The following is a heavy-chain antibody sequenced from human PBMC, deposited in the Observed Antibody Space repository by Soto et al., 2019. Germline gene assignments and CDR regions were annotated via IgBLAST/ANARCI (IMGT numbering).Heavy chain of an antibody. V-gene: IGHV3-30*18. Sequence: GGSLRLSCEASGLAFDTYGMHWIRKGAGQGLEWVATMSYDGSKIYYRDSVRGRFSISRDDSKRTLYLQMNSLRAEDTAVYYCAKDRDPYYYYYLMDVWGQGTTVTVSS. CDR3: AKDRDPYYYYYLMDV. CDR2: MSYDGSKI. J-gene: IGHJ6*02. CDR1: GLAFDTYG.